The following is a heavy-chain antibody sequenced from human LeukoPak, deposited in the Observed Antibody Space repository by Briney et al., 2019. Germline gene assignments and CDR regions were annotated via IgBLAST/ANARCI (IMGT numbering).Heavy chain of an antibody. J-gene: IGHJ4*02. Sequence: SVKVSCKASGGTFSSYAISWVRQAPGQGLEWMGGIIPIFGTANYAQKFQGRVTITADESTSTAYVELSSLRSEDTAVYYCARSEAAAGLFDYWGQGTLVTVSS. D-gene: IGHD6-13*01. CDR3: ARSEAAAGLFDY. V-gene: IGHV1-69*13. CDR1: GGTFSSYA. CDR2: IIPIFGTA.